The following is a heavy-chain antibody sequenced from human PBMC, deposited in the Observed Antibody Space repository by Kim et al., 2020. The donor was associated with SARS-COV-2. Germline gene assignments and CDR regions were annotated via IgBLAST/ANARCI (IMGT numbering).Heavy chain of an antibody. J-gene: IGHJ4*02. CDR3: ARLYFDSSGYSFDY. Sequence: PSFQGHVTISADKSISTAYLQWSSLKASDTAMYYCARLYFDSSGYSFDYWGQGTLVTVSS. V-gene: IGHV5-10-1*01. D-gene: IGHD3-22*01.